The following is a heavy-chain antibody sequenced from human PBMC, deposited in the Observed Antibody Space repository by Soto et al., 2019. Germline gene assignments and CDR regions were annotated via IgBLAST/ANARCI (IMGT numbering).Heavy chain of an antibody. D-gene: IGHD3-3*01. CDR2: IYPGDSNT. CDR1: GYSFTSYW. CDR3: ARHAYDFWSGHPNPRYYYGMDV. Sequence: GESLKISCKGSGYSFTSYWIGWVRQTPGKGLEWMGIIYPGDSNTRYSPSLQGQVTISVDKSISTAYLQWSSLKATDIAMYYCARHAYDFWSGHPNPRYYYGMDVWGQGTTVTVSS. J-gene: IGHJ6*02. V-gene: IGHV5-51*01.